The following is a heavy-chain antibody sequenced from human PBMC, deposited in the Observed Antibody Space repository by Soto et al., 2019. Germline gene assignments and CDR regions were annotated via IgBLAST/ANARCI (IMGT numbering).Heavy chain of an antibody. V-gene: IGHV4-30-2*01. Sequence: QLQLQESGSGLVKPSQTLSLTCAVSGGSISSGGYSWSWIRQPPGKGLEWIGYIYHSGSTYYNPSLKSRVTLSVDRSKNQFALKLSSVTAADTAVYCCARTTVTTLWFDPWGQGTLVTVSS. D-gene: IGHD4-17*01. CDR1: GGSISSGGYS. CDR3: ARTTVTTLWFDP. J-gene: IGHJ5*02. CDR2: IYHSGST.